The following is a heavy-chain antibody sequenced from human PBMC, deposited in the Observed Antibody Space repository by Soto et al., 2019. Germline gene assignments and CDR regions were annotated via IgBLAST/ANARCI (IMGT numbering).Heavy chain of an antibody. Sequence: GGSLRLSCAASGLTFTNYWMHWVRQAPGKGLVWVSRINSDESTTNYADSAKGRFTISRDNAKNTLYLQMNSLRAEDTAVYYCALSHTVTTDYWGQGTLVTVSS. CDR1: GLTFTNYW. CDR2: INSDESTT. J-gene: IGHJ4*02. CDR3: ALSHTVTTDY. V-gene: IGHV3-74*01. D-gene: IGHD4-17*01.